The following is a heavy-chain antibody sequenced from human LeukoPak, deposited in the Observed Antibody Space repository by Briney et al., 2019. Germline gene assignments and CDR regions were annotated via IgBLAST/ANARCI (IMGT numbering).Heavy chain of an antibody. CDR3: ARDHTSSYDFWSGYYTRYYGMDV. CDR1: GGSISSCY. D-gene: IGHD3-3*01. Sequence: RPSETLSLTCTVSGGSISSCYWSWIRQPPGKGLEWIGYIYYSGSTNYNPSLKSRVTISVDTSKNQFSLKLSSVTAADTAVCYCARDHTSSYDFWSGYYTRYYGMDVWGQGTTVTVSS. V-gene: IGHV4-59*01. CDR2: IYYSGST. J-gene: IGHJ6*02.